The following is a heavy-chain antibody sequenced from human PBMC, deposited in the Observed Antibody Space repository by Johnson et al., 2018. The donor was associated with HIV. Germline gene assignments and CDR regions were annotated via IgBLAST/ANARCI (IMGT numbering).Heavy chain of an antibody. CDR1: GFTFDDYG. Sequence: VQLVESGGGVVRPGGSLRLSCAAAGFTFDDYGMSWVRQAPGKGLEWVSGISWNSGSIGYADSVKGRFTISRDNAKNSLYLQMNSLRAEDTALYYCAKSTNRKLGIGNDAFDIWGQGTMVTVSS. CDR2: ISWNSGSI. V-gene: IGHV3-9*01. D-gene: IGHD7-27*01. J-gene: IGHJ3*02. CDR3: AKSTNRKLGIGNDAFDI.